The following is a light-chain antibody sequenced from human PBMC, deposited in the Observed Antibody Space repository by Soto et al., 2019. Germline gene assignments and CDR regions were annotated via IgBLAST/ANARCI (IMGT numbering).Light chain of an antibody. V-gene: IGKV3-11*01. CDR3: QQRSNWAT. CDR1: QSVGSC. J-gene: IGKJ3*01. Sequence: EIGLKQSPATVSLSAGERATISCRASQSVGSCLAWYQQKPGQAPRLLIYGASNRATVIPERFSGSGSGTDFTLTISILAPEDFAFYYRQQRSNWATFGPGTKVAIK. CDR2: GAS.